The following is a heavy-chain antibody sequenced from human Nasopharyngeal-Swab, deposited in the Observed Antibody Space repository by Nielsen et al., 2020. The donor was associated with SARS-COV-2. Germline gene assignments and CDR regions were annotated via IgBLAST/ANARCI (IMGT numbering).Heavy chain of an antibody. D-gene: IGHD3-10*01. CDR3: AEDDVVRGDAFDI. CDR1: GFTFNIYA. Sequence: GESLKISCIASGFTFNIYAMAWVRRTPGRGLQWVSGISASGGSTYYTDPVKGRFAVSRDNSRNTLYLQMHSLRVEDTALYYCAEDDVVRGDAFDIWGQGTMVTVSS. J-gene: IGHJ3*02. V-gene: IGHV3-23*01. CDR2: ISASGGST.